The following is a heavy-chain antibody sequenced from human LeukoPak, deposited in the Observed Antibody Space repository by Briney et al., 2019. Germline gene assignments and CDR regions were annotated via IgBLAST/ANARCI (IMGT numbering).Heavy chain of an antibody. CDR3: ARTSAPETYYYGSGSYWFDP. CDR1: GYTFTSYG. Sequence: ASVKVSCKASGYTFTSYGISCVRQPPGQGLEWMGWNSAYNGNTNYAQKLQGRVTMTTDTSTSTAYMELRSLRSDDTAVYYCARTSAPETYYYGSGSYWFDPWGQGTLVTVSS. J-gene: IGHJ5*02. V-gene: IGHV1-18*01. CDR2: NSAYNGNT. D-gene: IGHD3-10*01.